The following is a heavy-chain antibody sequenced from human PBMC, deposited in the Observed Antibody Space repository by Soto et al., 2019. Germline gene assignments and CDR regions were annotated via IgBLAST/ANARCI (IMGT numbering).Heavy chain of an antibody. CDR1: GGSISSYY. D-gene: IGHD3-22*01. V-gene: IGHV4-59*01. CDR3: ARERMVDYYDSSGYRYYGMDV. CDR2: IYYSGST. J-gene: IGHJ6*02. Sequence: PSETLSLTCTVSGGSISSYYWSWIRQPPGKGLEWIGYIYYSGSTNYNPSLKSRVTISVDTSKNQFSLKLSSVTAADTAVYYCARERMVDYYDSSGYRYYGMDVWGQGTTVTVSS.